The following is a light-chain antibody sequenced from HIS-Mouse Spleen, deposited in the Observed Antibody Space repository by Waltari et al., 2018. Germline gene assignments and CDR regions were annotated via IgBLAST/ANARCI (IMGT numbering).Light chain of an antibody. CDR2: KVS. CDR1: QSLVHSDGNTY. CDR3: MQGTHWGEIT. V-gene: IGKV2-30*02. J-gene: IGKJ3*01. Sequence: DVVMTQSPLSLPVTLGQPASISCRSSQSLVHSDGNTYLNWLQQRPGQSPRRLIYKVSNRGSGVPDRFSGSGSGTDFTLKISRVEAEDVGVYYCMQGTHWGEITFGPGTKVDIK.